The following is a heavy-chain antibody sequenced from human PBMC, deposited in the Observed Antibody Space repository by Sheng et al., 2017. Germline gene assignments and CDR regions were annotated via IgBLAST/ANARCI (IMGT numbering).Heavy chain of an antibody. CDR2: INHSGST. CDR3: ARGPHVAGIRPKGFQH. D-gene: IGHD6-19*01. V-gene: IGHV4-34*01. CDR1: GGSFSGYY. J-gene: IGHJ1*01. Sequence: QVQLQQWGAGLLKPSETLSLTCAVYGGSFSGYYWSWIRQPPGKGLEWIGEINHSGSTNYNPSLKSRVTISVDTSKNQFSLKLSSVTAADTAVYYCARGPHVAGIRPKGFQHWGQGTLVTVSS.